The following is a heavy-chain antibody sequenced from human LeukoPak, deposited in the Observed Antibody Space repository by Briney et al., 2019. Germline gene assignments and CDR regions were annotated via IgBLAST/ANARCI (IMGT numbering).Heavy chain of an antibody. J-gene: IGHJ4*02. CDR1: GFTFSNYW. D-gene: IGHD2-2*01. CDR3: ATTTRSRSWDY. V-gene: IGHV3-7*01. CDR2: VRPDGSEI. Sequence: GGSLRLSCAAYGFTFSNYWMSWVSQAPGKGLEWVANVRPDGSEIQCVDSMKGRFTVSRDNSENSLYLRMSSLRAEDTAVYYCATTTRSRSWDYWGQGTLVTVSS.